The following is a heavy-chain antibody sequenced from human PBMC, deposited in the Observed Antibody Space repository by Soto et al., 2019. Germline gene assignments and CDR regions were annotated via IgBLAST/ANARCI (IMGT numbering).Heavy chain of an antibody. J-gene: IGHJ5*02. CDR2: ISSSSSYI. CDR3: ASFKVVNWFDP. CDR1: VFTFSIYS. D-gene: IGHD2-15*01. V-gene: IGHV3-21*01. Sequence: PGGSLLLSWAASVFTFSIYSMNWVRQAPGKGLEWVSSISSSSSYIYYADSVKGRFTISRDNAKNSLYLQMNSLRAEDTAVYYCASFKVVNWFDPWGQGTLVTVSS.